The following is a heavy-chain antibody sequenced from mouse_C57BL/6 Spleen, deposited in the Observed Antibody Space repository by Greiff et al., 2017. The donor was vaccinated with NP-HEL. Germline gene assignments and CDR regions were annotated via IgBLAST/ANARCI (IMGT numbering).Heavy chain of an antibody. J-gene: IGHJ3*01. CDR1: GFTFSSYG. Sequence: EVKVVESGGDLVKPGGSLKLSCAASGFTFSSYGMSWVRQTPDKRLEWVATISSGGSYTYYPDSVKGRFTISRDNAKNTLYLQMSSLKSEDTAMYYCAREGFPLWGQGTLVTVSA. CDR2: ISSGGSYT. CDR3: AREGFPL. V-gene: IGHV5-6*01.